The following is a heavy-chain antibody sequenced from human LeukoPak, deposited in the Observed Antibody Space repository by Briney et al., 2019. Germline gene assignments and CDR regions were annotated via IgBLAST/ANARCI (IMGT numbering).Heavy chain of an antibody. J-gene: IGHJ4*02. Sequence: AGGALRLSCAASGFSFSGYRKNWVPQPPGQGLEWISYISRGSHTIYYADSVRGRFAISRDDVKNSLYLQMNSLRAEDTGIYYCSRETTSGYWGQGTLVTVSS. D-gene: IGHD1-1*01. CDR1: GFSFSGYR. CDR3: SRETTSGY. CDR2: ISRGSHTI. V-gene: IGHV3-48*04.